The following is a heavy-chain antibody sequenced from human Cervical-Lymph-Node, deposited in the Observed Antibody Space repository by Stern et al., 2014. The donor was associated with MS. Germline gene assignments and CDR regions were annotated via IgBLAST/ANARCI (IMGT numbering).Heavy chain of an antibody. V-gene: IGHV1-46*03. CDR1: GYTFTSYY. D-gene: IGHD3-16*02. CDR2: INPSGGST. J-gene: IGHJ4*02. Sequence: VQLVQSGAEVKKPGASVKVSCKASGYTFTSYYMHWVRQAPGQGLEWMGIINPSGGSTSYSQKFQGRVTMTRDTSTSTVYMELSSLRSEDTAVYYCARGPYDYVWGSYRLDYWGQGTLVTVSS. CDR3: ARGPYDYVWGSYRLDY.